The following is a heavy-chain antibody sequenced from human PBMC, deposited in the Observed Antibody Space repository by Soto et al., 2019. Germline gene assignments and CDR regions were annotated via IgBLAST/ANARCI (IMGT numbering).Heavy chain of an antibody. D-gene: IGHD3-10*01. Sequence: GGFLRLSCAASGFTFSSYGMHWVRQAPGKGLEWVAVIWYDGSNKYYADSVKGRFTISRDNSKNTLYLQMNSLRAEDTAVYYCARDPGLTQRGTERGSYYHDPAYYFDYWGQGTLVTVSS. J-gene: IGHJ4*02. CDR1: GFTFSSYG. V-gene: IGHV3-33*01. CDR3: ARDPGLTQRGTERGSYYHDPAYYFDY. CDR2: IWYDGSNK.